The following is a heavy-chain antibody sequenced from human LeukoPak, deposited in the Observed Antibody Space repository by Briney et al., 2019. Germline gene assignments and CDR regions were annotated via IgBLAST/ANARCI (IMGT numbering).Heavy chain of an antibody. CDR3: AKDRQWLRVTTFDY. V-gene: IGHV3-23*01. J-gene: IGHJ4*02. CDR2: ISGSGGST. CDR1: GFTFSSYA. Sequence: PGGSLRLSCAASGFTFSSYAMSWVRQAPGKGLEWVSAISGSGGSTYYADSVKGRFTISRDNSKNTLYLQMNGLRAEDTAVYYCAKDRQWLRVTTFDYWGQGTLVTVSS. D-gene: IGHD6-19*01.